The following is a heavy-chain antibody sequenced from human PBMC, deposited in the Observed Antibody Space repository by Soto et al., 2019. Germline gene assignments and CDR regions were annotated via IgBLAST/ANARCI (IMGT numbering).Heavy chain of an antibody. V-gene: IGHV5-51*03. D-gene: IGHD1-7*01. CDR2: IYPSDSDT. CDR3: ARPPSGTTTFFDS. Sequence: EVQLVQSGPEVKKSGESLKISCKGSGYSFTSNWIGWVRQMPGKGLEWMGSIYPSDSDTRYSPSFQGQVTISADKSISTAYLQWSSLKASDTAMYYCARPPSGTTTFFDSWGQGTLVTVSS. J-gene: IGHJ4*02. CDR1: GYSFTSNW.